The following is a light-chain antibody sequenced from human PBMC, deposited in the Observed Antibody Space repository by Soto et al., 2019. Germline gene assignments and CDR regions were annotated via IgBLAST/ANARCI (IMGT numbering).Light chain of an antibody. V-gene: IGKV1-39*01. CDR2: AAS. Sequence: IQMTQSPSPLSASVGDRVTITCRASQRISNYLNWYQHKPGKAPELLIYAASSLQSGVPSRFSGGGSGTEFALTISSLQPQDFGTYYCQQSYSPPYTFGQGTKMEIK. CDR3: QQSYSPPYT. J-gene: IGKJ2*01. CDR1: QRISNY.